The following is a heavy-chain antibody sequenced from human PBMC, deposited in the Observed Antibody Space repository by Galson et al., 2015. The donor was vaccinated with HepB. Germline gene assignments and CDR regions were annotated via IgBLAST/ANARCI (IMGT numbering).Heavy chain of an antibody. CDR2: INAGNGNT. CDR1: GHTLTAYA. D-gene: IGHD1-26*01. V-gene: IGHV1-3*01. Sequence: SVKVSCKASGHTLTAYAVHWVRQAPGQRLEWMGWINAGNGNTEYSQKFQGRLTITRDTSASTAYMQLSSLRSEDTAVYYCARRAGSGMVLYFYYAMDVWGQGTTVTVSS. J-gene: IGHJ6*02. CDR3: ARRAGSGMVLYFYYAMDV.